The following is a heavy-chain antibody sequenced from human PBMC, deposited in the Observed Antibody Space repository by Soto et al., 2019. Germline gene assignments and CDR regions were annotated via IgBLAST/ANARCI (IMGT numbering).Heavy chain of an antibody. Sequence: ASVPVSCKASCYTFTSYGIIWVRQAPGQGLEWMGWISAYNGNTNYAQKLQGRVTMTTDTSTSTAYMELRSLRSDDTAVYYCARDDDYYDSSGYYGYWGQGTLVPVSS. CDR2: ISAYNGNT. V-gene: IGHV1-18*01. J-gene: IGHJ4*02. CDR3: ARDDDYYDSSGYYGY. CDR1: CYTFTSYG. D-gene: IGHD3-22*01.